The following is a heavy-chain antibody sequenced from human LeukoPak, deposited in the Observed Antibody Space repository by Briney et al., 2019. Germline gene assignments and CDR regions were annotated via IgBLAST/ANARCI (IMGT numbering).Heavy chain of an antibody. D-gene: IGHD2-2*01. J-gene: IGHJ4*02. CDR2: MNPNSGNT. CDR1: GYTFTSYD. V-gene: IGHV1-8*03. CDR3: ARGRRQGRCSSTSCYSYYFDY. Sequence: ASVKVSCKASGYTFTSYDINWVRQATGRGLEWMGWMNPNSGNTGYAQKFQGRVTITRNTSISTAYMELSSLRSEDTAVYYCARGRRQGRCSSTSCYSYYFDYWGQGTLVTVSS.